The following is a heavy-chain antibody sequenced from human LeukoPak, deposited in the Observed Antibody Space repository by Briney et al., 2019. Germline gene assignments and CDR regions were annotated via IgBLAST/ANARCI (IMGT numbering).Heavy chain of an antibody. CDR2: IYISGSP. V-gene: IGHV4-4*07. CDR3: ARGGVYSYGL. CDR1: GGSISSHD. Sequence: SETLSLTCTVSGGSISSHDWTWIRQPAGKGLEWIGRIYISGSPNYNPSLKSRVTMSVDTSKNQFSLKLSSVTAADTAVYYCARGGVYSYGLWGQGTLVTVSS. J-gene: IGHJ4*02. D-gene: IGHD5-18*01.